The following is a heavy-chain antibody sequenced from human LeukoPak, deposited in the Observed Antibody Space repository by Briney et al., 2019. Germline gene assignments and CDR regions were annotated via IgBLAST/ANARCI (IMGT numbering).Heavy chain of an antibody. D-gene: IGHD3-10*01. Sequence: GGSLRLSCAASVFTFSSYAMTWVRQAPGKGLEGVSTINCRGGTYYTGSGKGRVTISRENPKNALYLQMNGLRPEDTAVYYCAKDQEHSASRSPIDYWGQRTLVTVSS. CDR3: AKDQEHSASRSPIDY. J-gene: IGHJ4*02. CDR2: INCRGGT. CDR1: VFTFSSYA. V-gene: IGHV3-23*01.